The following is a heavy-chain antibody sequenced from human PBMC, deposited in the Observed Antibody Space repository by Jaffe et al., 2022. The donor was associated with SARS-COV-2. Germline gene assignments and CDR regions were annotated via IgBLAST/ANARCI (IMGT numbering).Heavy chain of an antibody. Sequence: QVQLQESGPGLVKPSETLSLTCTVSGGSISSYYWSWIRQPPGKGLEWIGYIYYSGSTNYNPSLKSRVTISVDTSKNQFSLKLSSVTAADTAVYYCARVFTVAGRDYWGQGTLVTVSS. CDR2: IYYSGST. J-gene: IGHJ4*02. V-gene: IGHV4-59*01. CDR3: ARVFTVAGRDY. CDR1: GGSISSYY. D-gene: IGHD6-19*01.